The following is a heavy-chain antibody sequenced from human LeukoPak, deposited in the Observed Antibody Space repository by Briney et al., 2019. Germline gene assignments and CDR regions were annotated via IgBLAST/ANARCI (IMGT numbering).Heavy chain of an antibody. Sequence: PGGSLRLSCAASGFTFSNYAMSWVRQAPGKGLEWVSGISGSGLSTYYADSVKGRFTISRDNSKNTLYLQMNSLRAEDTAVYYCARDPCSSTSCYVGWFDPWGQGTLVTVSS. J-gene: IGHJ5*02. V-gene: IGHV3-23*01. CDR1: GFTFSNYA. CDR2: ISGSGLST. D-gene: IGHD2-2*01. CDR3: ARDPCSSTSCYVGWFDP.